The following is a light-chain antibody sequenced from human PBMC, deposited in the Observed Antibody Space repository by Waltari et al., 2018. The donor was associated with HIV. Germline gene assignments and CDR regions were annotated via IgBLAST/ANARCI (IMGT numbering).Light chain of an antibody. CDR2: EVK. CDR1: SRDIDAYNS. V-gene: IGLV2-18*02. J-gene: IGLJ1*01. CDR3: SSYKNNNTLV. Sequence: QSALTQPPSVSASPGQSVTISCPGASRDIDAYNSVSWYLQPPGTAPNVIIYEVKNRPAGVPDRFSGSKSGSTASLTISGLQAEDEADYFCSSYKNNNTLVFGTGTKVTVL.